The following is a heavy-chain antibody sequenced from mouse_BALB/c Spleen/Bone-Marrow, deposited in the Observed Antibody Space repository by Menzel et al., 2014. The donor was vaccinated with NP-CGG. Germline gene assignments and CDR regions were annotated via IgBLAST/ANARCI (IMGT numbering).Heavy chain of an antibody. Sequence: VKLVESGAELMKPGASVKISCKATGYTFSSYWIEWVKQRPGHGLEWIGEILPGSGSTNYNEKLKGKATYTADTSSNTAYMQLSSLTSEDSAVYYCARKECCDGYPDYWGQGTTLTVST. J-gene: IGHJ2*01. CDR1: GYTFSSYW. D-gene: IGHD2-3*01. V-gene: IGHV1-9*01. CDR2: ILPGSGST. CDR3: ARKECCDGYPDY.